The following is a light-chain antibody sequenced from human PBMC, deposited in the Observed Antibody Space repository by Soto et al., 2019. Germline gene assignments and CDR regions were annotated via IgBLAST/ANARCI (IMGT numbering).Light chain of an antibody. CDR1: QSISSY. V-gene: IGKV1-39*01. Sequence: DIQMTQSPSSLSASVGDRVTITCRASQSISSYLNWYQQKPGKAPKLLIYAASSLRSGVPSRFSGSGSGTDFTHTISSLQPEDFATYYCQQSYSTPLPYGGGTKVDIK. J-gene: IGKJ4*01. CDR2: AAS. CDR3: QQSYSTPLP.